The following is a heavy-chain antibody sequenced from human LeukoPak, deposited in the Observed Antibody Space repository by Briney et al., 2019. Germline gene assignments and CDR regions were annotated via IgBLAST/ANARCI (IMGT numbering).Heavy chain of an antibody. CDR3: ARSLNLNHYMDV. D-gene: IGHD1-20*01. CDR1: GYTFTSYY. CDR2: ISAYNGDT. V-gene: IGHV1-18*04. Sequence: ASVKVSCKASGYTFTSYYMHWVRQAPGQGLEWMGWISAYNGDTNYAQKVQDRVTMTTDTSTNTASMELRSLRSDDTAVYYCARSLNLNHYMDVWGKGTTVTVSS. J-gene: IGHJ6*03.